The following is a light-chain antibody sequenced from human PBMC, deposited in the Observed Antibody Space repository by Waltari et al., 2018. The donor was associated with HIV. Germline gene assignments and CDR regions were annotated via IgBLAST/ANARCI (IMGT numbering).Light chain of an antibody. CDR3: QQSYSTLPIT. J-gene: IGKJ5*01. Sequence: DIQMTQSPSSLSASVGDRVTITCRASQSISSYLNWYQQKPGMAPKLLIYGASGLQSGVPSRFSGSGSGTDFTLTINSLQPEDFATYFCQQSYSTLPITFGQGTRLEIK. CDR1: QSISSY. V-gene: IGKV1-39*01. CDR2: GAS.